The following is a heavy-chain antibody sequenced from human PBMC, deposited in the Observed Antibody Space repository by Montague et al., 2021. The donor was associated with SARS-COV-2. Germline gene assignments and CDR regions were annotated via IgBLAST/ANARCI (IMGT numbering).Heavy chain of an antibody. Sequence: SETLSLTCAVYGGPFSGYYWSWIRQPPGKGLEWIGEINHSGSANYNPSLKSRVTISVDTSKNQFSLKLSSVTAADTAVYYCARVRYYGSGTSLGMDVWGQGTTVTVSS. D-gene: IGHD3-10*01. CDR2: INHSGSA. J-gene: IGHJ6*02. CDR1: GGPFSGYY. CDR3: ARVRYYGSGTSLGMDV. V-gene: IGHV4-34*01.